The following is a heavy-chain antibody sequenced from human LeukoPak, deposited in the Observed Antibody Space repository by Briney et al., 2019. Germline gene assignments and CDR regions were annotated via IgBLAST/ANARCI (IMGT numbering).Heavy chain of an antibody. D-gene: IGHD1-1*01. J-gene: IGHJ3*02. CDR2: IYHSGST. CDR1: GYSISSGYY. Sequence: PSETLSLTCTVSGYSISSGYYWGWIRQPPGKGLEWIGSIYHSGSTYYNPSLKSRVTISVDTSKNQFSLKLSSVTAADTAVYYCARVLAVPDIWGQGTMVTVSS. V-gene: IGHV4-38-2*02. CDR3: ARVLAVPDI.